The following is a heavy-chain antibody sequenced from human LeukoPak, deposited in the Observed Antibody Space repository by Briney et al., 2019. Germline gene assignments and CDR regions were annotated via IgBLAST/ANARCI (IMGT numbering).Heavy chain of an antibody. CDR3: ARRAYYYGSGSYFHFFDY. Sequence: SDTLSLTCTVYGGSFSGYYWSWIRQPPGKGLEWIGEINHSGSTNYNPSLKSRVTISVDTSKNQFSLKLSSVTAADTAVYYCARRAYYYGSGSYFHFFDYWGQGTLVTVSS. D-gene: IGHD3-10*01. J-gene: IGHJ4*02. CDR1: GGSFSGYY. CDR2: INHSGST. V-gene: IGHV4-34*01.